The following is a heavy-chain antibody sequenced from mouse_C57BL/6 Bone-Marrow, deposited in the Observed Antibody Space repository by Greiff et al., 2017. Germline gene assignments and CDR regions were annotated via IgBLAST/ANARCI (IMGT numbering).Heavy chain of an antibody. J-gene: IGHJ1*03. V-gene: IGHV1-76*01. CDR1: GYTFTDYY. Sequence: VQLQQSGAELVRPGASVKLSCKASGYTFTDYYINCVKQRPGQGLEWIARIYPGSGHTYYNEKFKGKATLTAEKSSSTAYMQLSSLTSEDSAVDFCARGGLLLYFDVWGTGTTVTVSS. CDR2: IYPGSGHT. D-gene: IGHD2-3*01. CDR3: ARGGLLLYFDV.